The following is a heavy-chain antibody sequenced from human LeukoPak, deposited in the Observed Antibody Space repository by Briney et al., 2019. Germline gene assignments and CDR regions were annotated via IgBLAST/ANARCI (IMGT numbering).Heavy chain of an antibody. CDR1: GFTFSSYA. Sequence: PGGSLRLSCAASGFTFSSYAMSWVRQAPGKGLEWVSAISGSGGSTYYADSVKGRFTVSRDNSKNTLYLQMNSLRAEDTAVYYCAKTYGSGSYRDYWGQGTLVTVSS. D-gene: IGHD3-10*01. J-gene: IGHJ4*02. CDR3: AKTYGSGSYRDY. V-gene: IGHV3-23*01. CDR2: ISGSGGST.